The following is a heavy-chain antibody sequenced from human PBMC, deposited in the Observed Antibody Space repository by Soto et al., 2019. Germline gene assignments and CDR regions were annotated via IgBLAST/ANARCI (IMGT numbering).Heavy chain of an antibody. J-gene: IGHJ5*01. CDR2: ISSDEHQN. CDR3: ARRGHGTGWNWFDS. CDR1: GVTLNVCT. D-gene: IGHD6-19*01. V-gene: IGHV3-30-3*01. Sequence: AGSLTLSCVASGVTLNVCTMHWICQAPGKGQEVVAGISSDEHQNYYSAPMHGRFSISRDNSESTMFLQMNSLTGDDTAVYYCARRGHGTGWNWFDSWGQGSVVTVSS.